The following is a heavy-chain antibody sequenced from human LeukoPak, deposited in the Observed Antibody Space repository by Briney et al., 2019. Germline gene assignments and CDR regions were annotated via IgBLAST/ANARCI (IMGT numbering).Heavy chain of an antibody. CDR1: GLTFTNAW. CDR3: TTAVHYDFWSGYSDRDY. V-gene: IGHV3-15*01. Sequence: GGSLRLSCATSGLTFTNAWMSWFRQAPGKGLEWVGRIKSKTDGGTTDYAAPVKGRFTISRDDSKNTLYLQMNSLKTEDTAVYYCTTAVHYDFWSGYSDRDYWGQGTLVTVSS. CDR2: IKSKTDGGTT. J-gene: IGHJ4*02. D-gene: IGHD3-3*01.